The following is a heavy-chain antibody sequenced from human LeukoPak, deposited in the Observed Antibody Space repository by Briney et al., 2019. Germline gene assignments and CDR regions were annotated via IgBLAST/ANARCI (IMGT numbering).Heavy chain of an antibody. CDR2: IKKDGSEK. J-gene: IGHJ4*02. CDR3: ARGSGYYLGHFDY. Sequence: GGSLRLSCAASGFTFSTYWMSWVRQAPGGGLEWVADIKKDGSEKYYVDSVKGRFTISRDNAKNSLYLQMNSLRAEDTAVYYCARGSGYYLGHFDYWGQGTLVTVSS. CDR1: GFTFSTYW. V-gene: IGHV3-7*01. D-gene: IGHD3-22*01.